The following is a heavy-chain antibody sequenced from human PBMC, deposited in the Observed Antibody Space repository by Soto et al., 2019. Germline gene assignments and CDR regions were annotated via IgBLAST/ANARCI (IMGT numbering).Heavy chain of an antibody. CDR1: GFTFKTYS. CDR2: ISSSSSTI. D-gene: IGHD6-19*01. CDR3: AKDIREYSSGWTYFDY. Sequence: GGSLRLSCVASGFTFKTYSMNWVRQAPGKGLVWVSYISSSSSTIYYTDSVKGRFTISRDNAKNSLYLQMNSLRPEDTALYYCAKDIREYSSGWTYFDYWGHGTLVTVSS. J-gene: IGHJ4*01. V-gene: IGHV3-48*01.